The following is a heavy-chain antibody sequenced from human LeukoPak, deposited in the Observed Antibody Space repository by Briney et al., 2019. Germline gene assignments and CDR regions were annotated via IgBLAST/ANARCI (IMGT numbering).Heavy chain of an antibody. Sequence: SETLSLTCTVSGGSISSYYWSWIRQPPGKGLEWIGYTYYSGSTNYNPSLKSRVTISVDTSKNQFSLKLSSVTAADTAVYYCARVSPYDITASVYYYGMDVWGQGTTVTVSS. CDR2: TYYSGST. V-gene: IGHV4-59*01. D-gene: IGHD3-9*01. CDR3: ARVSPYDITASVYYYGMDV. J-gene: IGHJ6*02. CDR1: GGSISSYY.